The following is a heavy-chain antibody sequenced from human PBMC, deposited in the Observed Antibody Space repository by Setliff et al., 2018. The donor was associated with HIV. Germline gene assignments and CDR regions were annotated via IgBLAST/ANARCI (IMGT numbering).Heavy chain of an antibody. D-gene: IGHD5-12*01. V-gene: IGHV3-21*01. J-gene: IGHJ3*02. CDR2: ISSSSSYI. Sequence: GESLKISCAASGFTFSSYSMNWVRQAPGKGLEWVSSISSSSSYIYYADSVKGRFTISRDNAKNSLYLQMNSLRAGDTAVYYCARDRASGYDGVDAFDIWGQGTMVTVSS. CDR3: ARDRASGYDGVDAFDI. CDR1: GFTFSSYS.